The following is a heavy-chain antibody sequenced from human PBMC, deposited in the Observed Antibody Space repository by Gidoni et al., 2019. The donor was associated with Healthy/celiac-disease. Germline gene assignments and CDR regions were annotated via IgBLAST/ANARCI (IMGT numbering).Heavy chain of an antibody. Sequence: EVQLLESGGGLVQPGGSLTLSCAASGFTFSSYAMGWVRQAPGKGLEWVSAISGSGGSTYYADSVKGRFTISRDNSKNTLYLQMNSLRAEDTAVYYCANSYCGGDCYEPHAFDIWGQGTMVTVSS. CDR1: GFTFSSYA. CDR3: ANSYCGGDCYEPHAFDI. J-gene: IGHJ3*02. V-gene: IGHV3-23*01. CDR2: ISGSGGST. D-gene: IGHD2-21*02.